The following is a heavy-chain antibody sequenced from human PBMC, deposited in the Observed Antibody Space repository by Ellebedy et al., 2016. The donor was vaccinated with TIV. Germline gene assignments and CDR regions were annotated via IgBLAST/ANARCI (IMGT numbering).Heavy chain of an antibody. CDR1: GGSISSYY. CDR2: IYYSGST. J-gene: IGHJ4*02. Sequence: SETLSLTCTVSGGSISSYYWSWIRQPPGKGLEWIGYIYYSGSTNYNPSLKSRVTISVDTSKNQFSLKLSSVTAADTAVYYCARTYYYDSSGYYLGYFDYWGQGTLVTVSS. V-gene: IGHV4-59*01. D-gene: IGHD3-22*01. CDR3: ARTYYYDSSGYYLGYFDY.